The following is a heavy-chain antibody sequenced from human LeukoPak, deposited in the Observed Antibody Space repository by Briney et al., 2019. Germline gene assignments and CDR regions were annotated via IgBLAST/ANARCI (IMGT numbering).Heavy chain of an antibody. CDR2: IKQDGSEK. Sequence: PGGSLRLSCAASGFTFSSYWMSWVRQAPGKGLEWVANIKQDGSEKYYVDSVKGRFTISRDNAKNSLYLQMNSLRAEDTAVYYCASPGIAAAGYYFDYWGQGTLVTVSS. CDR1: GFTFSSYW. J-gene: IGHJ4*02. D-gene: IGHD6-13*01. V-gene: IGHV3-7*01. CDR3: ASPGIAAAGYYFDY.